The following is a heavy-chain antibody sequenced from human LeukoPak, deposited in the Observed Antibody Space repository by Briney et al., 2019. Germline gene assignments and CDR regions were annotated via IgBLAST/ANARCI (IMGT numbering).Heavy chain of an antibody. V-gene: IGHV3-48*03. J-gene: IGHJ6*04. CDR1: GFTFSSYE. CDR2: ISSSGSTI. D-gene: IGHD3-10*02. CDR3: AELGITMIGGV. Sequence: GGSLRLSCAASGFTFSSYEMNWVRQAPGKGLEWVSYISSSGSTIYYAESVKGRFTISRDNAKNSLYLQMNSLRAEDTAVYYCAELGITMIGGVWGKETTVTISS.